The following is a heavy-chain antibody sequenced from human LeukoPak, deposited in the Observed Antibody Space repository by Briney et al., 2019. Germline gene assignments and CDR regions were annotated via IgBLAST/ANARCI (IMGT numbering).Heavy chain of an antibody. CDR2: INSDGSST. CDR1: GFTFSGHW. V-gene: IGHV3-74*01. D-gene: IGHD2/OR15-2a*01. CDR3: AKGPLLWD. J-gene: IGHJ4*02. Sequence: GGSLRLSCAASGFTFSGHWMHWVRQAPGKGLVWVSRINSDGSSTTYADSVKGRFTTSRDNAKNTLYLQMNSLRADDTAVYYCAKGPLLWDWGQGTLVTVSS.